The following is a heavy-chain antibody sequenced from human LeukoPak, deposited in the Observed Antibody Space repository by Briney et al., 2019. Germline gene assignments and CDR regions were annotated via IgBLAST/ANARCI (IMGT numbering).Heavy chain of an antibody. D-gene: IGHD6-19*01. Sequence: GGSLRLSCAASGFTFSSYAMHWVRQAPGKGLEYVSAISSNGGSTYYANSVKGRFTISRDNSKNTLYLQMGSLRAEDMAVYYCARASGWYQAGDYWGQGTLVTVSS. V-gene: IGHV3-64*01. CDR1: GFTFSSYA. CDR2: ISSNGGST. CDR3: ARASGWYQAGDY. J-gene: IGHJ4*02.